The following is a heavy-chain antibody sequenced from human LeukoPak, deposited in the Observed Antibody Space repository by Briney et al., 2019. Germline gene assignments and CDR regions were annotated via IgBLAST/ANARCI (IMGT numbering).Heavy chain of an antibody. CDR1: GFPFRSYS. V-gene: IGHV3-21*01. CDR2: INSSSKYI. Sequence: GGSLRLSCSASGFPFRSYSMNLVRQAPGKGLGVVSFINSSSKYIYFADSVKGRFTISRDNAKNSLYLQMNSLRAEDTAVYYCARVVRDIVVVPAAMGDHYYYYYYMDVWGKGTTVTVSS. CDR3: ARVVRDIVVVPAAMGDHYYYYYYMDV. J-gene: IGHJ6*03. D-gene: IGHD2-2*01.